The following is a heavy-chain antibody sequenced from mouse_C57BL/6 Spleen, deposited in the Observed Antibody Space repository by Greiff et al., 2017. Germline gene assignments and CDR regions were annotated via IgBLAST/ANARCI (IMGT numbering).Heavy chain of an antibody. CDR1: GYSFTGYY. D-gene: IGHD2-1*01. Sequence: EVQLQQSGPELVKPGASVKISCKASGYSFTGYYMNWVKQSPEKSLEWIGEINPSTGGTTYNQKFKAKATLTVDKSSSTAYMQLKSLTSEDSAVYYCARSGGNYFYAMDYWGQGTSVTVSS. J-gene: IGHJ4*01. CDR3: ARSGGNYFYAMDY. CDR2: INPSTGGT. V-gene: IGHV1-42*01.